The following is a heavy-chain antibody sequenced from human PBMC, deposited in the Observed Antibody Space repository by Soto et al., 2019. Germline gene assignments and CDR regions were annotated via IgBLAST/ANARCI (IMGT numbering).Heavy chain of an antibody. Sequence: GGSLSLSCAASGFNFSSYAMHWVRPAPGKGLEWVAVISYDGSNKYYADSVKGRFTISRDNSKNTLYLQMNSLRAEDTAVYYCAKPGAGTTSYYYYGMDVWGQGTTVTVSS. J-gene: IGHJ6*02. CDR3: AKPGAGTTSYYYYGMDV. CDR2: ISYDGSNK. V-gene: IGHV3-30-3*01. CDR1: GFNFSSYA. D-gene: IGHD1-7*01.